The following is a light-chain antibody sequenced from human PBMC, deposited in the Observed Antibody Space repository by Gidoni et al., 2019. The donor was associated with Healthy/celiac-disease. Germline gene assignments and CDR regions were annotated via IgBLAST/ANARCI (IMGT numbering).Light chain of an antibody. CDR1: SSNIGNSY. V-gene: IGLV1-51*02. J-gene: IGLJ2*01. CDR3: GTWDSSLSAGV. Sequence: QSVLTQPPSGSAAPGRKVTISCSGSSSNIGNSYVSWYQQLPGTAPKLPIYENNKRPPGIPDRFSGSKSGTSATLGITGLQTGAEADYYCGTWDSSLSAGVFGGGTKLTVL. CDR2: ENN.